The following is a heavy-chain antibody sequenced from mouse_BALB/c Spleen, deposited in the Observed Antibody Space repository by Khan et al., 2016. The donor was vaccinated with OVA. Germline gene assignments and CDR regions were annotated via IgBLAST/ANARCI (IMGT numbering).Heavy chain of an antibody. Sequence: DLVEPGASVKLSCKASGYTFTSYWINWIKERPGQGLEWIGQIGPGSGSAYYNELFKGKATLTVDTSSSTVYIQLSSLSSEDSAVXFCARSTYYGRGLYAMDYWGQGTSVTVSS. J-gene: IGHJ4*01. CDR3: ARSTYYGRGLYAMDY. V-gene: IGHV1S41*01. CDR2: IGPGSGSA. CDR1: GYTFTSYW. D-gene: IGHD1-1*01.